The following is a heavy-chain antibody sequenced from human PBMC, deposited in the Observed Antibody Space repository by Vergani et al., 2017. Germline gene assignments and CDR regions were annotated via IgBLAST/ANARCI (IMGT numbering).Heavy chain of an antibody. V-gene: IGHV5-51*01. CDR3: ARQGHYYDSSGYYYGMDV. D-gene: IGHD3-22*01. J-gene: IGHJ6*02. Sequence: EVQLVQSGAEVKKPGESLKISCKGSGYSFTSYWIGWVRQLPGKGLECMGIIYPGDSDTRYSPSFQGQVTISADKSISTAYLQWSSLKSSDTAMYYCARQGHYYDSSGYYYGMDVWGQGTTVTVSS. CDR1: GYSFTSYW. CDR2: IYPGDSDT.